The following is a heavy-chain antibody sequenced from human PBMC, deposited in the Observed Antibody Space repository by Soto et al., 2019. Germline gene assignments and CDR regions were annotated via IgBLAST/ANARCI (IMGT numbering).Heavy chain of an antibody. CDR1: GYIFINYA. V-gene: IGHV1-3*01. D-gene: IGHD6-19*01. CDR3: ARSGYSSGWYHWYFDL. J-gene: IGHJ2*01. Sequence: ASVKVSCKTSGYIFINYAMHWVRQAPGQRLEWMGWINGGNGNTEYSQKFQGRVTITRDTSASTVYMELSSLTSEDPAVFYCARSGYSSGWYHWYFDLWGRGTLVTVSS. CDR2: INGGNGNT.